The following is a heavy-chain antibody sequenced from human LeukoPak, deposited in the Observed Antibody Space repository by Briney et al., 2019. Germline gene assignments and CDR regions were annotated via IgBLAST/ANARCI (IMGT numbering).Heavy chain of an antibody. CDR1: GGSVSSGSYY. V-gene: IGHV4-61*01. CDR2: IYYSGST. CDR3: ARSSIRGVIITLGENNCYFDL. Sequence: SETLSLTCTVSGGSVSSGSYYWSWIRQPPGKGLEWIGSIYYSGSTNYNPSLKSRVTISVDTSKNQFSLKLSSVTAADTAVYYCARSSIRGVIITLGENNCYFDLWGRGTLVTVSS. J-gene: IGHJ2*01. D-gene: IGHD3-10*01.